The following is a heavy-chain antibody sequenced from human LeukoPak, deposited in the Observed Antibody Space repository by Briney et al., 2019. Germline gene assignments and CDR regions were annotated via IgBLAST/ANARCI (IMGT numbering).Heavy chain of an antibody. J-gene: IGHJ5*02. CDR2: INHSGST. CDR3: ARGPGYYDSSGYYYSNWFDP. Sequence: PSETLPLTCAVYGGSFSGYYWSWIRQPPGKGLEWIGEINHSGSTNYNPSLKSRVTISVDTSKNQFSLKLSSVTAADTAVYYCARGPGYYDSSGYYYSNWFDPWGQGTLVTVSS. CDR1: GGSFSGYY. D-gene: IGHD3-22*01. V-gene: IGHV4-34*01.